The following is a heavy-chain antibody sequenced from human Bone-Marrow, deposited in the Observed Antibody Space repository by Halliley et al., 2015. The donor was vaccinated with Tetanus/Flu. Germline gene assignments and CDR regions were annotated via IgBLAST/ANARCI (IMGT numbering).Heavy chain of an antibody. D-gene: IGHD3-22*01. J-gene: IGHJ6*02. Sequence: IIFSGGGPYYADSVKGRFTISRDNSKNTPYLQMNSLRAEDSAVYYCARDFGTDSTGYYGMDVWGQGTTVTVSS. CDR3: ARDFGTDSTGYYGMDV. V-gene: IGHV3-53*01. CDR2: IFSGGGP.